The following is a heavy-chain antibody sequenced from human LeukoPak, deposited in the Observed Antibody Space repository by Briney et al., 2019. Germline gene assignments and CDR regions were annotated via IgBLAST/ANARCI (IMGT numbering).Heavy chain of an antibody. CDR1: GGSISSYY. D-gene: IGHD6-13*01. CDR3: ARVEVAAGPYYYYGMDV. V-gene: IGHV4-59*01. CDR2: IYYSGST. J-gene: IGHJ6*02. Sequence: SETLSLTCTVSGGSISSYYLSWIRQPPGKGLEWIGYIYYSGSTNYNPSLKSRVTISVDTSKNQFSLKLSSVTAADTAVYYCARVEVAAGPYYYYGMDVWGQGTTVTVSS.